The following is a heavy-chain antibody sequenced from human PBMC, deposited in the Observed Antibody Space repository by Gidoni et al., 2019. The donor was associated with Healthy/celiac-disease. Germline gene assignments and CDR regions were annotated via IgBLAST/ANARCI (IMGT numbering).Heavy chain of an antibody. CDR3: ARGGGVVRRGYPDY. CDR1: GGSLSGYY. V-gene: IGHV4-34*01. J-gene: IGHJ4*02. D-gene: IGHD6-13*01. Sequence: QVQLQQWGAGLLKPSETLSLTCAVYGGSLSGYYWSWIRQPPGKGLEWIGEINHSGSTNYNPSLKSRVTISVDTSKNQFSLKLSSVTAADTAVYYCARGGGVVRRGYPDYWGQGTLVTVSS. CDR2: INHSGST.